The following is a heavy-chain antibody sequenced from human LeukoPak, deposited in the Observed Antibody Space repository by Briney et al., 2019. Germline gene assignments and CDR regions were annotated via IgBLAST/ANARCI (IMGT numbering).Heavy chain of an antibody. Sequence: GEYLRISCKGSGYSFTSYWISWVRQLPGKGLEWLGRIAPSDSYTRYSPSFQGHVTFSVDKSMGTAYLQWSSLKASDTAMYYWARHQGFGESAFIYWGQGTLVTVSS. CDR2: IAPSDSYT. J-gene: IGHJ4*02. CDR3: ARHQGFGESAFIY. V-gene: IGHV5-10-1*01. D-gene: IGHD3-10*01. CDR1: GYSFTSYW.